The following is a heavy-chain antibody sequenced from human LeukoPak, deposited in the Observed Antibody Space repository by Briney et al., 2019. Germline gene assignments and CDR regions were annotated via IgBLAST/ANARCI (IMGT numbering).Heavy chain of an antibody. CDR2: INHSGST. CDR3: ARVRGSARFSSWAFDY. V-gene: IGHV4-34*01. D-gene: IGHD6-13*01. Sequence: PSEILSLTCAVYGGSFSGYYWSWIRQPPGKGLEWIGEINHSGSTNYNSSLKSRVTISVDTSKNQFSLKLSSVTAADTAVYYCARVRGSARFSSWAFDYWGQGTLVTVSS. J-gene: IGHJ4*02. CDR1: GGSFSGYY.